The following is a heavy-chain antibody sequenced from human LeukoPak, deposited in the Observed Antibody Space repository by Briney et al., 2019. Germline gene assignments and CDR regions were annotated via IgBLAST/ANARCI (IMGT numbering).Heavy chain of an antibody. CDR2: ISAYNGNT. CDR3: ARDRHLGYCSGGSCYVRDYYMDV. Sequence: GASVKVSCKASGYTFTSYGISWVRQAPGQGLEWMGWISAYNGNTNYAQKLQGRVTMTTDTSTSTAYMELRSLRSDDTAVYYCARDRHLGYCSGGSCYVRDYYMDVWGKGTTVTISS. CDR1: GYTFTSYG. V-gene: IGHV1-18*01. J-gene: IGHJ6*03. D-gene: IGHD2-15*01.